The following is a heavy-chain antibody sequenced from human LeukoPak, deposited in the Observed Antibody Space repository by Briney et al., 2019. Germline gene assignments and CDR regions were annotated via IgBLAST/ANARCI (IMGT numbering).Heavy chain of an antibody. CDR1: GGSISGGGYY. CDR3: ARVGDYNWFDP. J-gene: IGHJ5*02. CDR2: IYYSGST. Sequence: SETLSLTCTVSGGSISGGGYYWGWIRQPPGKGLEWIGTIYYSGSTYYNPSLKSRVTISVDTSKNQFSLKLSSVTAADTAVYYCARVGDYNWFDPWGQGTLVTVSS. D-gene: IGHD4-17*01. V-gene: IGHV4-39*07.